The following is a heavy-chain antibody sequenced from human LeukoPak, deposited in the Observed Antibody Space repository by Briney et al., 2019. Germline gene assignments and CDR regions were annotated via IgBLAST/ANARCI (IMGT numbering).Heavy chain of an antibody. J-gene: IGHJ4*02. V-gene: IGHV4-59*01. CDR1: GGSISSYY. CDR3: VRSDDFWSGYYGY. Sequence: PSETLPLTCTVSGGSISSYYWSWIRQPPGKGLEWIGYIYYSGSTNYKSSLKSRVTISVDTSKNQFSLKLRSVTAADTAVYYCVRSDDFWSGYYGYWGQGTLVTVSS. D-gene: IGHD3-3*01. CDR2: IYYSGST.